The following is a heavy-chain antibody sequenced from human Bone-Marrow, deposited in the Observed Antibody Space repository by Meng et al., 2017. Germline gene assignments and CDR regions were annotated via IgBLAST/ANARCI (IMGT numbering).Heavy chain of an antibody. J-gene: IGHJ5*02. D-gene: IGHD3-10*01. V-gene: IGHV3-33*01. CDR2: IWYDGSNK. Sequence: GGSLRLSCAASGFTFSSYGMHWVRQAPGKGLEWVAVIWYDGSNKYYADSVKGRFTISRDNSKNTLYLQMNSLRAEDTAVYYCARGNPLWFGELSHWFDPWGQGTLVTVSS. CDR1: GFTFSSYG. CDR3: ARGNPLWFGELSHWFDP.